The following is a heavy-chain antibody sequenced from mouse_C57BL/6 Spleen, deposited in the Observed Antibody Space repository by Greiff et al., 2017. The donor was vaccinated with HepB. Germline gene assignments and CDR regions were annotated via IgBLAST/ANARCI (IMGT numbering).Heavy chain of an antibody. CDR2: IYPGDGDT. CDR1: GYAFSSYW. Sequence: QVQLKESGAELVKPGASVKISCKASGYAFSSYWMNWVKQRPGKGLEWIGQIYPGDGDTNYNGKFKGKATLTADKSSSTAYMQLSSLTSEDSAVYFCARRGSTPYFDVWGTGTTVTVSS. CDR3: ARRGSTPYFDV. D-gene: IGHD2-1*01. V-gene: IGHV1-80*01. J-gene: IGHJ1*03.